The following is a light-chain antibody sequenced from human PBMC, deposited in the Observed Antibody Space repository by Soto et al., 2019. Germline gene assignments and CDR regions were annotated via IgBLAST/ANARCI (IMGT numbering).Light chain of an antibody. CDR1: QSLLHSSGYNY. V-gene: IGKV2-28*01. Sequence: EIVMTQSPLSLPVTPGEPASISCRSSQSLLHSSGYNYLHWYLQKPGQSPQLLIYLVSTRASGVPDRFSGSGSGVDFTLKISRVEAEDVGVYYCMLDLQTPYTLGQGTKLEIK. J-gene: IGKJ2*01. CDR3: MLDLQTPYT. CDR2: LVS.